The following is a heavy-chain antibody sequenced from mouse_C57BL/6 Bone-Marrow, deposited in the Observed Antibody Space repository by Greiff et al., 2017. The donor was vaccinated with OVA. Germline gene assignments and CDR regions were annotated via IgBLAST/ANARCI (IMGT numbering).Heavy chain of an antibody. J-gene: IGHJ3*01. Sequence: EVQLVESGGGLVKPGGSLKLSCAASGFTFSDYGMHWVRQAPEKGLEWVAYISSGSSTIYYADTVKGRFTISRDNAKNTLFLQMTSLRSEDTAMYYCARSREVWFAYWGQGTLVTVSA. V-gene: IGHV5-17*01. CDR3: ARSREVWFAY. CDR2: ISSGSSTI. CDR1: GFTFSDYG.